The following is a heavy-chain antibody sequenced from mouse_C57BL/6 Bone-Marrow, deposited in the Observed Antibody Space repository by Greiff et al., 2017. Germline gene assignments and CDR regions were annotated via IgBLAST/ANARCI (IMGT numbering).Heavy chain of an antibody. J-gene: IGHJ1*03. CDR2: ISSGGSYT. V-gene: IGHV5-6*01. CDR3: ARQGFYDGYYVWYFDV. D-gene: IGHD2-3*01. Sequence: EVQGVESGGDLVKPGGSLKLSCAASGFTFSSYGMSWVRQTPDKRLEWVATISSGGSYTYYPDSVKGRFTISRDNAKNTLYLQMSSLKSEDTAMYYCARQGFYDGYYVWYFDVWGTGTTVTVSS. CDR1: GFTFSSYG.